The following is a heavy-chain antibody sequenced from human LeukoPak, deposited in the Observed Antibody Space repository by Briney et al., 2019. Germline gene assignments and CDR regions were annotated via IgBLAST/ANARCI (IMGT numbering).Heavy chain of an antibody. J-gene: IGHJ4*02. V-gene: IGHV1-69*13. D-gene: IGHD3-22*01. CDR3: ARATYTDYYDSSGYPGGYFDY. CDR1: GGTFSSYA. Sequence: SVKVSCKASGGTFSSYAISWVRQAPGQGLEWMGGIIPIFGTANYAQKFQGRVTITADESTSTAYMELSSVRSEDTAVYYCARATYTDYYDSSGYPGGYFDYWGQGTLVTVSS. CDR2: IIPIFGTA.